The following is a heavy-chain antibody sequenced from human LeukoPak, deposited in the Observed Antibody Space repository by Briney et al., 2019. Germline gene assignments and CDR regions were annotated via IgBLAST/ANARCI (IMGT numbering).Heavy chain of an antibody. CDR2: INTNTGNP. V-gene: IGHV7-4-1*02. CDR3: ARAFSSGWRRFDY. CDR1: GYPFTTYA. Sequence: ASVKVSCKASGYPFTTYAINWVRQAPGQGLEWMGWINTNTGNPTYAQGFTGRFVFSLDTSVSTAYLQISSLKAEDTAVYYCARAFSSGWRRFDYWGQGTLVTVSS. J-gene: IGHJ4*02. D-gene: IGHD6-19*01.